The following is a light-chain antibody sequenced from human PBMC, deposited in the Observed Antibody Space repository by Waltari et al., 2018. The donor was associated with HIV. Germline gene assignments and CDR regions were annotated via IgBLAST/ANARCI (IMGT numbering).Light chain of an antibody. Sequence: QSALTQPASVSGAPGQSITISCTGTTRDVGGYDYDSWYQQHPGKAPKLIIYDVNHRTLGVSNRFSGSKSGNTASLTISVLQAEDEADYYCSSYTLTSTYVFGTGTKVTVL. V-gene: IGLV2-14*03. CDR1: TRDVGGYDY. CDR3: SSYTLTSTYV. J-gene: IGLJ1*01. CDR2: DVN.